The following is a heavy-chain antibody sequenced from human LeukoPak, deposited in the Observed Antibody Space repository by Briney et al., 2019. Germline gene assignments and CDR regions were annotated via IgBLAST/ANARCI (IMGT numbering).Heavy chain of an antibody. V-gene: IGHV1-69*13. CDR2: IIPIFGTA. J-gene: IGHJ6*02. CDR1: GGTFISYA. Sequence: SVKVSCKASGGTFISYAISWVRQAPGQGLEWMGGIIPIFGTANYAQKFQGRVTITADESTSTAYMELSSLRSEDTAVYYCARGSLWFGELLSPYGMDVWGQGTTVTVSS. CDR3: ARGSLWFGELLSPYGMDV. D-gene: IGHD3-10*01.